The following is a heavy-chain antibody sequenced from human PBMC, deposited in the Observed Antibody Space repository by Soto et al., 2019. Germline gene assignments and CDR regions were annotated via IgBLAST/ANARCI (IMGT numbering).Heavy chain of an antibody. D-gene: IGHD3-3*01. J-gene: IGHJ4*02. CDR3: ARGRVTSVGGVIMSVNGFDY. V-gene: IGHV4-34*01. Sequence: SETLSLTCAVYGGSFSGYYWSWIRRRPGTGLEWVGESNPSGSTNSNQSLKRRVTISVATSKNKFSLTLSSVTAAATAVYYCARGRVTSVGGVIMSVNGFDYWGQGTLVTVSS. CDR1: GGSFSGYY. CDR2: SNPSGST.